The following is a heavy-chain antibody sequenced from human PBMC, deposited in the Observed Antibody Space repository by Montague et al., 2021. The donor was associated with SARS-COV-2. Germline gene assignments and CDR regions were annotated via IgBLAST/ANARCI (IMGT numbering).Heavy chain of an antibody. CDR2: IYHSGTT. CDR1: GFSIGSGDY. CDR3: VREKAGGLRNVFDI. J-gene: IGHJ3*02. Sequence: SETLSLTCTVSGFSIGSGDYWGWIRQPPGKGLEWIGSIYHSGTTYYNPXXQSRLTMSIDTSTYQFSLRLTSVTAADTAVFFCVREKAGGLRNVFDIWGQGTTVTVSS. V-gene: IGHV4-38-2*02.